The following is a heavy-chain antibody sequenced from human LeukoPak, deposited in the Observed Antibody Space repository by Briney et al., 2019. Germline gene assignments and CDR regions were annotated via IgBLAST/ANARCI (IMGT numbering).Heavy chain of an antibody. CDR1: GGSVSSGGFS. V-gene: IGHV4-30-2*02. J-gene: IGHJ5*02. CDR3: ARYHQPSGPNWLDR. CDR2: ISHTGST. Sequence: PSETLSLTCAVSGGSVSSGGFSWRCIRQPPGKGLECIGSISHTGSTYYNPSLKSRVTISVDTSKNQFSLSLSSVTAADTAVYYCARYHQPSGPNWLDRWGQGTLVTVSS. D-gene: IGHD2-15*01.